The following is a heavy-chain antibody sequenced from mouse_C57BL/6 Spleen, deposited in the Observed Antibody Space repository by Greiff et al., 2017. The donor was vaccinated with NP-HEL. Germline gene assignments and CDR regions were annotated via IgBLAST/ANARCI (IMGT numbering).Heavy chain of an antibody. CDR2: IRSKSNNYAT. Sequence: EVQVVESGGGLVQPKGSLKLSCAASGFSFNTYAMNWVRQAPGKGLEWVARIRSKSNNYATYYADSVKDRFTISRDDSESMLYLQMNNLKTEDTAMYYCVRHDYSNFYAMDYWGQGTSVTVSS. CDR1: GFSFNTYA. CDR3: VRHDYSNFYAMDY. D-gene: IGHD2-5*01. V-gene: IGHV10-1*01. J-gene: IGHJ4*01.